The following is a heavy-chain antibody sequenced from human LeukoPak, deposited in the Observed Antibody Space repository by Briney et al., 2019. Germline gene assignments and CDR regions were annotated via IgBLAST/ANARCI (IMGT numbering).Heavy chain of an antibody. D-gene: IGHD3-22*01. CDR1: GESSFSSYH. J-gene: IGHJ4*02. Sequence: SETLSLTCAVYGESSFSSYHWSWIRQTPGGALEWIGEINHSGYTNYNPPLKSRVTLSIDTSKNQFSLRLNSVTAADTAVYYCSRQVVGNDYWGQGTLVTVSS. CDR3: SRQVVGNDY. CDR2: INHSGYT. V-gene: IGHV4-34*01.